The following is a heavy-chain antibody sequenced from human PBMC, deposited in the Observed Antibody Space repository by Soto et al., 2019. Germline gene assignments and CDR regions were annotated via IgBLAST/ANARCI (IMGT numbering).Heavy chain of an antibody. J-gene: IGHJ4*02. CDR2: INPNDGST. CDR1: GYTFTGYY. CDR3: ARDPPYDFWSGYYRNFDY. D-gene: IGHD3-3*01. V-gene: IGHV1-46*01. Sequence: ASVKVSCNASGYTFTGYYMHWVRQAPGQGLEWMGIINPNDGSTNYAQKFQGRVTMTTDTSTSTAYMELRSLRSDDTAVYYCARDPPYDFWSGYYRNFDYWGQGTLVTVSS.